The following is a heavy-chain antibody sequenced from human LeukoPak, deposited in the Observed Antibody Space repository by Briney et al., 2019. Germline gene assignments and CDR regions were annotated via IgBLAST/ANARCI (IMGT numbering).Heavy chain of an antibody. V-gene: IGHV4-38-2*02. CDR2: IYHSGST. J-gene: IGHJ4*02. CDR3: ARDLGYCSGGSCHYYFDY. CDR1: DYSISSGYY. D-gene: IGHD2-15*01. Sequence: SETLSLTCAVSDYSISSGYYWGWIRQPPGKGLEWIGSIYHSGSTYYNPSLKSRVTISVDTSKNQSSLKLSSVTAADTAVYYCARDLGYCSGGSCHYYFDYWGQGTLVTVSS.